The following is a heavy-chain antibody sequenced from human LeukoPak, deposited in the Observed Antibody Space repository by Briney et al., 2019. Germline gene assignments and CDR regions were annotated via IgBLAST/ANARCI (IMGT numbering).Heavy chain of an antibody. D-gene: IGHD4-17*01. V-gene: IGHV4-59*01. CDR2: IYYSGST. J-gene: IGHJ4*02. CDR1: GGSISSYY. Sequence: PSGTLSLTCTVSGGSISSYYWSWIRQPPGKGLEWIGYIYYSGSTNYNPSLKSRVTISVDTSKNQFSLKLSSVTAADTAVYYCAREVTNFDKLGFDYWGQGTLVTVSS. CDR3: AREVTNFDKLGFDY.